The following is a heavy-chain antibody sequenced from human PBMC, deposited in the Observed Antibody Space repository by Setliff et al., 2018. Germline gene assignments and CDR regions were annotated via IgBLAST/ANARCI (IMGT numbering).Heavy chain of an antibody. Sequence: GSLRLSCVASGFAFSTYGMHWVRQAPGKGLEWVAFIRYDGSYKYYEDSVKGRFTISRDNSENTLDLQMNSLRVEDTALYYCAKVKKQLIRVSGFDYWGQGTLVTVSS. J-gene: IGHJ4*02. CDR1: GFAFSTYG. D-gene: IGHD1-1*01. CDR2: IRYDGSYK. CDR3: AKVKKQLIRVSGFDY. V-gene: IGHV3-30*02.